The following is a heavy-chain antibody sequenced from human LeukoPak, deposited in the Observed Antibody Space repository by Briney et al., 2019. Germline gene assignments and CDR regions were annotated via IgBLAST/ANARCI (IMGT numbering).Heavy chain of an antibody. CDR2: IYYRGST. J-gene: IGHJ4*02. CDR1: NDSISSYY. D-gene: IGHD5-24*01. Sequence: SETLSLTCTVSNDSISSYYWSWIRQPPGKGLEWIGYIYYRGSTNYNPSLKSRVTISVDTSKNQFSLKLSSVTAADTAVYYCARGEDGYNFDYWGQGTLVTVSS. V-gene: IGHV4-59*01. CDR3: ARGEDGYNFDY.